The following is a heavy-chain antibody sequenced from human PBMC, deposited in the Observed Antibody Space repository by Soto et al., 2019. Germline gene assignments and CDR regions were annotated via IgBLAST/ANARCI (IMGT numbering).Heavy chain of an antibody. CDR2: ISGSGRNT. V-gene: IGHV3-23*01. CDR1: GFTFSSNG. Sequence: EVQVLESGGGLAQPGGSLRLSRATSGFTFSSNGMSWVRQAPGKGLDWVSGISGSGRNTYYADSVKGRFTISRDNSKNTLFLQMNSLRAEDTAVYYCAKNGLSSSPSAIASGAQGPLVTVSS. D-gene: IGHD6-6*01. CDR3: AKNGLSSSPSAIAS. J-gene: IGHJ4*02.